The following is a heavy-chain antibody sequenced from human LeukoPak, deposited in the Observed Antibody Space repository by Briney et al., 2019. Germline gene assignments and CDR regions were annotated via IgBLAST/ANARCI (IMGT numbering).Heavy chain of an antibody. Sequence: RASETLSLTCTVSGDSISSYYWSWIRQPPWKGLEWIGYIYYSGSTNYNPSLKSRVTISGETSKNQFSLKLSSVTAADTAVYYCARVSGWYRGVFDIWGQGTMVTVSS. CDR3: ARVSGWYRGVFDI. D-gene: IGHD6-19*01. J-gene: IGHJ3*02. CDR1: GDSISSYY. V-gene: IGHV4-59*01. CDR2: IYYSGST.